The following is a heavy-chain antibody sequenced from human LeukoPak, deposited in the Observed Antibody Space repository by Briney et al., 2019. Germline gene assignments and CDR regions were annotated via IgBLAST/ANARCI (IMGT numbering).Heavy chain of an antibody. CDR3: VKGLYSGSSHFDC. CDR2: ISSNGYNT. Sequence: GGSLRLSCSASGFSFSTYNMYWVRQAPGKGLEYVSAISSNGYNTYYADSVKGRFTISRDNSKYTLYLQMSSLRAEDTAVFYCVKGLYSGSSHFDCWGQGTLVTVSS. CDR1: GFSFSTYN. J-gene: IGHJ4*02. V-gene: IGHV3-64D*09. D-gene: IGHD1-26*01.